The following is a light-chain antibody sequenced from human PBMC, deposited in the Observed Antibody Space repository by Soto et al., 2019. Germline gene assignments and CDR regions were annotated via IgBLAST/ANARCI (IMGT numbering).Light chain of an antibody. CDR3: TSYTTRSTWV. CDR1: SSDVGYYNY. V-gene: IGLV2-14*01. Sequence: QSVLTQPASVSGSPGQSITISCTGTSSDVGYYNYVSWYQQHPGKAPQLMIYEVSNRPSGVSNRFSGSKSGSTAYLTISGLQPEDEADFSCTSYTTRSTWVFGGGTKLTVL. J-gene: IGLJ3*02. CDR2: EVS.